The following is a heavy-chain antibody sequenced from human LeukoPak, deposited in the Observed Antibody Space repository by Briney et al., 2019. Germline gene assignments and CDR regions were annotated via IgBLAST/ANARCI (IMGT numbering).Heavy chain of an antibody. V-gene: IGHV1-46*01. CDR1: GYTFTSYY. J-gene: IGHJ3*02. D-gene: IGHD6-19*01. CDR3: AREGSGWYYGRSYAFDI. Sequence: GASVKVSCKASGYTFTSYYMHWVRQAPGQGLEWMGIINPSGGSTSYAQKFQGRVTMTRDMSTSTVYMELSSLRSEDTAVYYCAREGSGWYYGRSYAFDIWGQGTMVTVSS. CDR2: INPSGGST.